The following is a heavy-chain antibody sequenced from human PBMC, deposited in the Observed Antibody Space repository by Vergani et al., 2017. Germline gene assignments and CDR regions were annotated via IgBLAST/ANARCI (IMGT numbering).Heavy chain of an antibody. V-gene: IGHV4-34*01. Sequence: QVQLQQWGAGLLKPSETLSLTCAFYGGSFSGYYWSWIRQPPGEGLEWIGEINHSGSTNYNPSLKSRVTISVDTSKNQFSLKLSSVTAADTAVYYCARGLRYSSSSKVAFDIWGQGTMVTVSS. J-gene: IGHJ3*02. CDR3: ARGLRYSSSSKVAFDI. CDR2: INHSGST. CDR1: GGSFSGYY. D-gene: IGHD6-6*01.